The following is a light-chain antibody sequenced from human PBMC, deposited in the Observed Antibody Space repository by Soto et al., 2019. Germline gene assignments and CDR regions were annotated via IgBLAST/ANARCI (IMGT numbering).Light chain of an antibody. Sequence: DIGMTQSPDYLAVSLGGRATINCKSSQSVLYSSNNKNYLAWYQQKPGQLPKLLIYWASTRESGVPDRVSGSGSETDFTHTSSSLQSEDVAVYYCQQNSSTPPDTFGQGTKLEIK. CDR1: QSVLYSSNNKNY. J-gene: IGKJ2*01. CDR2: WAS. CDR3: QQNSSTPPDT. V-gene: IGKV4-1*01.